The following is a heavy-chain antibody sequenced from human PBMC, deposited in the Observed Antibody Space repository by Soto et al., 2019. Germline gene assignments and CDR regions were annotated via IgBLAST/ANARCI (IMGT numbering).Heavy chain of an antibody. CDR3: ARGLGYCSGGSCSDY. V-gene: IGHV3-7*03. D-gene: IGHD2-15*01. Sequence: GGSLRLSCAASGFTFSSYWMSWVRQAPGKGLEWVANKKQDGSEKYYVDSVKGRFTISRDNAKNSLYLQMNSLRAEDTAVYYCARGLGYCSGGSCSDYWGQGTLVTVS. CDR2: KKQDGSEK. CDR1: GFTFSSYW. J-gene: IGHJ4*02.